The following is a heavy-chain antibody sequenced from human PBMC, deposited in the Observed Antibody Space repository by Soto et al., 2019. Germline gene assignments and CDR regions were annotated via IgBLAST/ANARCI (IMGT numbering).Heavy chain of an antibody. CDR3: ASHYDSSGYYCRGLDY. D-gene: IGHD3-22*01. CDR2: IIPIFGTA. J-gene: IGHJ4*02. Sequence: QVQLVQSGAEVKKPGSSVKVSCKASGGTFSSYAISWVRQAPGQGLEWMGGIIPIFGTADYAQKFQGRITITADESTSTAYMELSSLRSEATAVYYCASHYDSSGYYCRGLDYWGQGTLVTVSS. V-gene: IGHV1-69*12. CDR1: GGTFSSYA.